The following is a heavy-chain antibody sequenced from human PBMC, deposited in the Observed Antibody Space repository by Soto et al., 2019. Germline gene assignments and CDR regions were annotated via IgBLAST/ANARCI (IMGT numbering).Heavy chain of an antibody. V-gene: IGHV4-38-2*01. J-gene: IGHJ6*02. Sequence: SETLSLTCAVSGYSISSGYYWGWIRQPPGKGLEWIGSIYHSGSTYYNPSLKSRVTISVDTSKNQFSLKLSSVTAADTAVYYCARMGDYGDYVFYYYYGMDVWGQGTTVTVSS. D-gene: IGHD4-17*01. CDR2: IYHSGST. CDR3: ARMGDYGDYVFYYYYGMDV. CDR1: GYSISSGYY.